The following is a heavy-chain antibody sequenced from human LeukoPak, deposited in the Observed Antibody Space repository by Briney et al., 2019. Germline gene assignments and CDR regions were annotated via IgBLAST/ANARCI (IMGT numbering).Heavy chain of an antibody. CDR3: ARDGYYGSGSYYSHLFDY. J-gene: IGHJ4*02. CDR2: IWYDGSNK. CDR1: GFTFSSYG. Sequence: PGGSLRLSCAASGFTFSSYGIHWVRQAPGKGLEWVAVIWYDGSNKYYADSVKGRFTISRDNSKNALYLQMNSLRAEDTAVYYCARDGYYGSGSYYSHLFDYWGQGTLVTVSS. D-gene: IGHD3-10*01. V-gene: IGHV3-33*01.